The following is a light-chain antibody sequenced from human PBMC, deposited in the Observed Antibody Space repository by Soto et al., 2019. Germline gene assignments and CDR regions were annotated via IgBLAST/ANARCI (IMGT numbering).Light chain of an antibody. J-gene: IGKJ1*01. CDR1: QSVTSTY. CDR2: GAS. CDR3: QQRTDRPPWT. V-gene: IGKV3D-20*02. Sequence: EIVLTQSPGTLSLSPGERATLSCRASQSVTSTYLAWYQQKPGQPPRLLIYGASNRATGIPDRFSGSGSGTDFTLTISRLEPEDFTVYYCQQRTDRPPWTFGQGTKVESK.